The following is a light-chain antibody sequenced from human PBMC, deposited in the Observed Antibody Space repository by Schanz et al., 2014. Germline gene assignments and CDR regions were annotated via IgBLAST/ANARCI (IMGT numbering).Light chain of an antibody. V-gene: IGLV2-8*01. CDR2: DVT. J-gene: IGLJ1*01. CDR1: SSDIGRYNY. Sequence: QSALTQPASVSGSPGQSVTISCTGTSSDIGRYNYVSWYQHHPGKAPKLLIYDVTKRPSGVPDRFSGSKSGNTASLTVCGLPADYSPDYYCSSNGGVNIYVFGTGTKLTVL. CDR3: SSNGGVNIYV.